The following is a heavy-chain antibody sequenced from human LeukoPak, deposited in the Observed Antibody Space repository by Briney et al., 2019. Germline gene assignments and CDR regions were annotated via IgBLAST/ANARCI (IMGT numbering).Heavy chain of an antibody. Sequence: GGSLRLSCAASGFTFSTYEMHWVRQAPGKGLEWVSDISSSGSTMYYADSVKGRFTTSRDNAKNLLYLQMHSLRAEDTAVYYCSSLAVASPQDYWGQGTLVTVSS. CDR2: ISSSGSTM. V-gene: IGHV3-48*03. CDR3: SSLAVASPQDY. J-gene: IGHJ4*02. CDR1: GFTFSTYE. D-gene: IGHD6-19*01.